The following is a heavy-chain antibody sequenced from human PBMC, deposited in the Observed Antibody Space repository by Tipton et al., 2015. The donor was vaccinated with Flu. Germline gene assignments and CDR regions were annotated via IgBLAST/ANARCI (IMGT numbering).Heavy chain of an antibody. CDR2: IRSKANSYAT. Sequence: AVSGFTFSGSAMHWVRQASGKGLEWVGRIRSKANSYATAYAASVKGRFTISRDDSKNTAYLQMNSLKTEDTAVYYCTRPSLATYYYDSSNWYFDLWGRGTLVTVSS. J-gene: IGHJ2*01. CDR3: TRPSLATYYYDSSNWYFDL. CDR1: GFTFSGSA. V-gene: IGHV3-73*01. D-gene: IGHD3-22*01.